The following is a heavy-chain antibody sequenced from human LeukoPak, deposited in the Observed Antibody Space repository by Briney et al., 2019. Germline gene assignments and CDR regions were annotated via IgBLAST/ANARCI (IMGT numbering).Heavy chain of an antibody. D-gene: IGHD3-9*01. CDR2: IYTSGST. CDR3: ARDPYFDWLGFDY. Sequence: PSQTLSLTCTVSGGSISSGGYYWGWIRQPAGKGLEWIGRIYTSGSTNYNPSLKSRVTISVDTSKNQFSLKLSSVTAADTAVYYCARDPYFDWLGFDYWGQGTLVTVSS. V-gene: IGHV4-61*02. J-gene: IGHJ4*02. CDR1: GGSISSGGYY.